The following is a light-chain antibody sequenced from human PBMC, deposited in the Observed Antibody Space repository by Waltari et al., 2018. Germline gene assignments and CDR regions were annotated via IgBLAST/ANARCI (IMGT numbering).Light chain of an antibody. CDR2: DGV. Sequence: SYVVPQAPSVSVAARSTATTTSGTNYISTKDVHGYQQRQGQAPALVVNDGVDRHPGSPERFPGSSSGHADTLTMFRVEVGDEADYYCQVWDIVSDWVFGGGTKLTVL. CDR1: YISTKD. J-gene: IGLJ3*02. V-gene: IGLV3-21*02. CDR3: QVWDIVSDWV.